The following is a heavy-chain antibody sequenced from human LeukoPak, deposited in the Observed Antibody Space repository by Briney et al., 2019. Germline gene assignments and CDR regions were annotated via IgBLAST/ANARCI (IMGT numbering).Heavy chain of an antibody. CDR1: GYTFTSYG. J-gene: IGHJ6*03. CDR2: ISAYNGNT. V-gene: IGHV1-18*01. D-gene: IGHD6-19*01. Sequence: ASVKVSCKASGYTFTSYGISWVRQAPGQGLEWMGWISAYNGNTNYAQKLQGRVTMTTDTSTSTAYMELRSLTSDDTAVYYCTGDLGYTSGWPGGDYYYYMAVWGKGTTVIVSS. CDR3: TGDLGYTSGWPGGDYYYYMAV.